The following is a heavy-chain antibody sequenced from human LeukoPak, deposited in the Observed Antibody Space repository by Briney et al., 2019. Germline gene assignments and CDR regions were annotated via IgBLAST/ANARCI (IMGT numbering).Heavy chain of an antibody. V-gene: IGHV3-13*01. D-gene: IGHD3-16*01. J-gene: IGHJ4*01. Sequence: GGSLRLSCAASGYTFNTYDMHWVRQTTGQGLEWISSIDSSGGYTYYAGSVKGRFTISRENDKNSLYLHMNSLRVGDTAVYSCVRGGEIGLDYWGHGTLVTVSS. CDR2: IDSSGGYT. CDR1: GYTFNTYD. CDR3: VRGGEIGLDY.